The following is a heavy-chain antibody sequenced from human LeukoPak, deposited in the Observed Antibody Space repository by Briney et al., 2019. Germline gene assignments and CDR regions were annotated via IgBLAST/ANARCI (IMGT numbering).Heavy chain of an antibody. CDR3: ARGSYDSDGYYYEDFDD. CDR1: GYSISSGYY. J-gene: IGHJ4*02. CDR2: IYHGGST. D-gene: IGHD3-22*01. V-gene: IGHV4-38-2*02. Sequence: SETLSLTCTVSGYSISSGYYWGWIRQPPGKGLEWIGSIYHGGSTNYNSSLKSRVTISLDTSKNQFSLRLTSVTAADTAVYYCARGSYDSDGYYYEDFDDWGQGTLVTVSS.